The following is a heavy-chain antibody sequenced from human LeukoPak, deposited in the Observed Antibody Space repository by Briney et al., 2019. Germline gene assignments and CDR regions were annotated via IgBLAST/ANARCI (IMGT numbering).Heavy chain of an antibody. J-gene: IGHJ4*02. CDR2: IYHSGST. Sequence: SETLSLTCAVSGGSISSHNWWSWVRQPPGKGLEWIGEIYHSGSTSYNPSLQSRVAISVDKSNNQFSLKLSSATAADTAVYYCARDSGATDCWGQGTLVTVSS. CDR1: GGSISSHNW. V-gene: IGHV4-4*02. CDR3: ARDSGATDC. D-gene: IGHD1-26*01.